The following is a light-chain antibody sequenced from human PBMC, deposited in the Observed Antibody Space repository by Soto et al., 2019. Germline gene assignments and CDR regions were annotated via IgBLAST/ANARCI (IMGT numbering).Light chain of an antibody. J-gene: IGLJ1*01. CDR2: EVS. CDR1: SSDVGAYDY. CDR3: SSYTSSSTRV. V-gene: IGLV2-14*03. Sequence: QSALTQPASVSGSPGQSITISCTGTSSDVGAYDYVSWYQQHPDKAPKLMIYEVSNGPSGVSSRFSGSKSVNTATLTISGLQADDEADYYCSSYTSSSTRVFGTGTKVTVL.